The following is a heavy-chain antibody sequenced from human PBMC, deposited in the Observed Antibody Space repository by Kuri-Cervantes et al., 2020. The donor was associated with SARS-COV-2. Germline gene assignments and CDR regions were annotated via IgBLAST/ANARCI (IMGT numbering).Heavy chain of an antibody. J-gene: IGHJ4*02. Sequence: ASVKVSCKASGYTFTGYYMHWVRQAPGQGLEWMGWINPNSGGTNYAQKFQDRVTMTRDTSINTLHMYLSGLRPDDTAVYYCARDFRNDDFFDAWGQGSLVTVSS. V-gene: IGHV1-2*02. CDR2: INPNSGGT. CDR3: ARDFRNDDFFDA. D-gene: IGHD1-1*01. CDR1: GYTFTGYY.